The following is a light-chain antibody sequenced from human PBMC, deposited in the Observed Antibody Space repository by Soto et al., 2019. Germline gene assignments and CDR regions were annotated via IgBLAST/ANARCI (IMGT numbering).Light chain of an antibody. Sequence: QSVLTQPPSVSGAPGQRVTISCTASSSNIGAGYAVHWYQQLPGKAPKLLMYDNNNRPSGVPKRFSGAKSGTSASLAISGLRSEDEADYYCATWDDSLRIWVFGGGTKLTVL. V-gene: IGLV1-40*01. CDR3: ATWDDSLRIWV. CDR1: SSNIGAGYA. CDR2: DNN. J-gene: IGLJ3*02.